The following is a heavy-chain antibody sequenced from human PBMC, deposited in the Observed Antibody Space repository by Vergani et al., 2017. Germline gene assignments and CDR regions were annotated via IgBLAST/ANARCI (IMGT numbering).Heavy chain of an antibody. CDR3: ARGALGWVYAIPHCGGDCYEVDAFDI. V-gene: IGHV3-30*14. J-gene: IGHJ3*02. Sequence: QVQLVESGGGVVQPGRSLRLSCAASGFTFSSYAMHWVRQAPGKGLEWVAVISYDGSNKYYADSVKGRFTISRDNSKNTLYLQMNSLRAEDTAVYYCARGALGWVYAIPHCGGDCYEVDAFDIWGQGTMVTVSS. CDR2: ISYDGSNK. CDR1: GFTFSSYA. D-gene: IGHD2-21*01.